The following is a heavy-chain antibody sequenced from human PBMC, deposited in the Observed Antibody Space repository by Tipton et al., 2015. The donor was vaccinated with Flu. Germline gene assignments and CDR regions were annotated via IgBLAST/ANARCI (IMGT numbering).Heavy chain of an antibody. V-gene: IGHV4-4*07. CDR2: ISTSGST. Sequence: LRLSCTVPGGSISTSYWSWIRQPAGKGLEWIGRISTSGSTNYNASLESRVTLSRDTSKNHISLRLTSATAADTSLYYCARDLRGYSGYTGGDAFDMWGRGIMV. D-gene: IGHD5-12*01. J-gene: IGHJ3*02. CDR3: ARDLRGYSGYTGGDAFDM. CDR1: GGSISTSY.